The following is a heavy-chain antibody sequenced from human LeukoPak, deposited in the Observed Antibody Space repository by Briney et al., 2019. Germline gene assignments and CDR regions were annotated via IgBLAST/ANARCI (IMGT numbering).Heavy chain of an antibody. CDR3: ARAPGDYDSSGYYYSRYYYYGMDV. CDR1: GGSISSSNW. J-gene: IGHJ6*02. CDR2: IYSGGST. V-gene: IGHV3-53*03. Sequence: ETLSLTCAVSGGSISSSNWWSWVRQPPGKGLEWVSVIYSGGSTYYADSVKGRFTISRDNSKNTLYLQMNSLRAEDTAVYCCARAPGDYDSSGYYYSRYYYYGMDVWGQGTTVTVSS. D-gene: IGHD3-22*01.